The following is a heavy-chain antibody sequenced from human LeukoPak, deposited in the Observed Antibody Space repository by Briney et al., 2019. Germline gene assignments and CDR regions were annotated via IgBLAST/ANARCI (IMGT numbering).Heavy chain of an antibody. J-gene: IGHJ4*02. D-gene: IGHD6-19*01. Sequence: GGSLRLSCAASGFTFSSYGMSWVRQDPGKGLEWVSAISGSGGSTFYSDSVKGRFTISRDNSKNTLYLQMNSLRAEDTAVYYCAKTGDYSSGWYYFDYWGQGTLVTVSS. CDR1: GFTFSSYG. V-gene: IGHV3-23*01. CDR2: ISGSGGST. CDR3: AKTGDYSSGWYYFDY.